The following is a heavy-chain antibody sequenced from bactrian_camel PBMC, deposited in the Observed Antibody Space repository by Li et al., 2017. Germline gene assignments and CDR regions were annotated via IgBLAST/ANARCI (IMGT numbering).Heavy chain of an antibody. CDR2: INSGGIST. D-gene: IGHD5*01. V-gene: IGHV3S40*01. CDR1: GFTGSSYY. Sequence: VQLVESGGGLVQPGGSLRLSCAASGFTGSSYYMSWVRQVPGKGLEWVSTINSGGISTHYSDSEKGRFTISRDNAKNTLYLQMNSLKTEDTAVYYCARQLWGDCGRGTQVTVS. J-gene: IGHJ4*01.